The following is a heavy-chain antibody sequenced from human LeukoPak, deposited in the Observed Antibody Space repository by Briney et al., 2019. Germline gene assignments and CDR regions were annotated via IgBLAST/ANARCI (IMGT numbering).Heavy chain of an antibody. Sequence: SETLSLTCTVSGGSISSYYWNWIRQPPGKGLEWIGYIYYSGSTNYNPSLKSRVTISVDTSKNQFSLKLSSVTAADTAVYYCARDRGANFDYWGQGTLVTVSS. CDR2: IYYSGST. CDR1: GGSISSYY. J-gene: IGHJ4*02. V-gene: IGHV4-59*01. CDR3: ARDRGANFDY. D-gene: IGHD3-10*01.